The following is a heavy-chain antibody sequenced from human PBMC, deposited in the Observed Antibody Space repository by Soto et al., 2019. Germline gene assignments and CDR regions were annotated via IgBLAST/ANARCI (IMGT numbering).Heavy chain of an antibody. CDR2: IWYDGSNK. V-gene: IGHV3-33*01. CDR3: ARGPRNIVVVPAAEGFDY. J-gene: IGHJ4*02. Sequence: GGSLRLSCAASGFTFSSYGMHWVRQAPGKGLEWVAVIWYDGSNKYYADSVKGRFTISRDNSKNTLYLQMNSLRAEDTAVYYCARGPRNIVVVPAAEGFDYWGQGTLVTVSS. D-gene: IGHD2-2*01. CDR1: GFTFSSYG.